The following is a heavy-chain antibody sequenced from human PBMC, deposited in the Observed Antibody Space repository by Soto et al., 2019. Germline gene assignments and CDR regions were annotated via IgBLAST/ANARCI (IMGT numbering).Heavy chain of an antibody. Sequence: GGSLRLCCAASGFTFSTYAMSWVRQAPGKGLEWVSAISAGGDSTYYTDSVKSRFTISRDNSIKTLYLQMNSLRTEDTAVYYCAHPRGYGVFDAYDIWGQGAMVTVSS. D-gene: IGHD4-17*01. J-gene: IGHJ3*02. V-gene: IGHV3-23*01. CDR3: AHPRGYGVFDAYDI. CDR2: ISAGGDST. CDR1: GFTFSTYA.